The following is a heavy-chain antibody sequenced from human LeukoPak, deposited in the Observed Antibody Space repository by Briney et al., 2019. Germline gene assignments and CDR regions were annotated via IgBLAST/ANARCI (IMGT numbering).Heavy chain of an antibody. CDR2: ISGSGGST. J-gene: IGHJ4*02. CDR3: AKDPKILVVPNYFDY. D-gene: IGHD2-2*01. CDR1: GFTFSSYA. Sequence: GGSLRLSCAASGFTFSSYAMTWVRQAPRKGLEWVSAISGSGGSTYYADSVKGRFTISRDNSKNTLYLQMNSLRAEDTAVYYCAKDPKILVVPNYFDYWGQGTLVTVSS. V-gene: IGHV3-23*01.